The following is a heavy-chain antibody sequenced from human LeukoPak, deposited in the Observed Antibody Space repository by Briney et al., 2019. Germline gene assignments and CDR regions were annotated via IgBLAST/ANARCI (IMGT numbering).Heavy chain of an antibody. CDR3: ATDLLYYFDD. Sequence: GASVKVSCQVSGYTLTELSMHWVRPAPGKGLEWMVGFDPEDDETIYAQKFQGRVTMTEDTSTDTAYMELNSLRSEDTAVYYCATDLLYYFDDWGQGSLVTVSS. CDR2: FDPEDDET. CDR1: GYTLTELS. V-gene: IGHV1-24*01. D-gene: IGHD2-2*02. J-gene: IGHJ4*02.